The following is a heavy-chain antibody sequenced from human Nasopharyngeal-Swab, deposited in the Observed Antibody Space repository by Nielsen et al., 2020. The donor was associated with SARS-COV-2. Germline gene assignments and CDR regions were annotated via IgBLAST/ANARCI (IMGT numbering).Heavy chain of an antibody. V-gene: IGHV5-51*01. CDR1: GYSFTNYW. J-gene: IGHJ6*02. Sequence: GGSLRLSCKGSGYSFTNYWIGWVRQLPGKCLEWMRFFYTGDSETRYSPSFEGQVTISVDKSISTAYLQWSSLKASDTAMYYCARVQGYCTGGSCYSVFYYFAMDVWGQGTTVTVSS. D-gene: IGHD2-15*01. CDR2: FYTGDSET. CDR3: ARVQGYCTGGSCYSVFYYFAMDV.